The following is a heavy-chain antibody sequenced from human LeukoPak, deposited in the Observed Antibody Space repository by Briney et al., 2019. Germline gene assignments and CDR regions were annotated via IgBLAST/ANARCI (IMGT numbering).Heavy chain of an antibody. CDR3: ARGDYYDRFFDY. CDR1: GFTFSSSW. CDR2: IKQDGSEK. D-gene: IGHD3-22*01. Sequence: GGSLRLSCAASGFTFSSSWMNWVRQAPGKGLEWVADIKQDGSEKYYVDPVKGRFTISRDNAKNSLFLQMNSLGAEDTAVYYCARGDYYDRFFDYWGQGTLVTVSS. J-gene: IGHJ4*02. V-gene: IGHV3-7*01.